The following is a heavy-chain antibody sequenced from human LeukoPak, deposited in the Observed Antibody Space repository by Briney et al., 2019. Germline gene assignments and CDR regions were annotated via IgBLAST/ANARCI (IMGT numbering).Heavy chain of an antibody. Sequence: KPGGSLRLSRAPSGFTFGSYSMNWVRPAPRKGPEWVSSIISSSSYIYYADSVKGRFTISRDNAKNSLYLQMISLRAEDTAVYYCARVVGVAGNQHWGQGTLVTVSS. D-gene: IGHD6-19*01. CDR3: ARVVGVAGNQH. CDR1: GFTFGSYS. V-gene: IGHV3-21*06. J-gene: IGHJ1*01. CDR2: IISSSSYI.